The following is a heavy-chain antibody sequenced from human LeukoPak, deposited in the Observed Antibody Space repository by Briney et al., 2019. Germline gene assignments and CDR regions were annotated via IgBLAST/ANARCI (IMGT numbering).Heavy chain of an antibody. CDR3: ARSITMVRGVIGFDY. V-gene: IGHV4-4*07. J-gene: IGHJ4*02. Sequence: PSETLSLTCTVSGGSISSYYWSWIRQSAGKGLEWIGRIYTSGSTNYNPSLKSRVTMSVDTSKNQFSLKLSSVTAADTAVYYCARSITMVRGVIGFDYWGQGTLVTVSS. CDR2: IYTSGST. CDR1: GGSISSYY. D-gene: IGHD3-10*01.